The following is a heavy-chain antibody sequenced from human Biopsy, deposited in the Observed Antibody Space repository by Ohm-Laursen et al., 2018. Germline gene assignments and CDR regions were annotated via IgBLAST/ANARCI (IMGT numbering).Heavy chain of an antibody. D-gene: IGHD1-26*01. CDR1: EFTFSRYA. CDR3: ARDRREHYQFDS. J-gene: IGHJ4*02. V-gene: IGHV3-23*01. Sequence: SLRLSCAASEFTFSRYAMSWVRQAPGKGLDWVSDINDSGDSVHYSDSVKGRFTISRDDSKNTLFLQMNSLRAEDTAVYYCARDRREHYQFDSWGQGTRVTVSS. CDR2: INDSGDSV.